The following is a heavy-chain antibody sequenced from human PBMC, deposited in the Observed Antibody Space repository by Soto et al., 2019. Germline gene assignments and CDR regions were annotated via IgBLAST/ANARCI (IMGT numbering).Heavy chain of an antibody. Sequence: ESGGALVQPGGSLRLSCAASGFTFSAYEFIWVRQAPGKGLEWISYISISGGTIYYAESVKGRFTISRDNPQKSVSLQMNSLRAEDTALYYCAREDDSGGYRFGLWGQGTLVTVSS. V-gene: IGHV3-48*03. J-gene: IGHJ5*02. CDR1: GFTFSAYE. D-gene: IGHD3-22*01. CDR3: AREDDSGGYRFGL. CDR2: ISISGGTI.